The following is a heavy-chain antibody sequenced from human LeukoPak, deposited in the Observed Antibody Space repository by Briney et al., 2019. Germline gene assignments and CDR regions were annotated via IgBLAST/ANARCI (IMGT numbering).Heavy chain of an antibody. V-gene: IGHV1-2*02. CDR3: SRDRADGSMNAFDV. Sequence: ASVKVSCKASGYTFTGHYIHWMRQAPGQGLEWMGWINPNGGATRFAQKSQGRVTMTRDTSITTAYMDLTSLRSDDTAVYYCSRDRADGSMNAFDVWGQGTLVTVSS. D-gene: IGHD1-1*01. CDR1: GYTFTGHY. J-gene: IGHJ3*01. CDR2: INPNGGAT.